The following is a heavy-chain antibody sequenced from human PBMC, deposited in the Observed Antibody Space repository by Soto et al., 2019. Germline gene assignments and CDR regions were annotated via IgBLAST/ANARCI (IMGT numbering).Heavy chain of an antibody. J-gene: IGHJ4*02. CDR3: AKGGSYPDY. CDR1: GFTFSTSW. D-gene: IGHD3-10*01. CDR2: IKHDGSEI. V-gene: IGHV3-7*01. Sequence: GGSPRLSCAASGFTFSTSWMSWLRQAPGKGLEWVANIKHDGSEINYMDSVKGRFTISRDNAKNSLYLQMNSLRVEDTGVFYCAKGGSYPDYWGQGTLVTVSS.